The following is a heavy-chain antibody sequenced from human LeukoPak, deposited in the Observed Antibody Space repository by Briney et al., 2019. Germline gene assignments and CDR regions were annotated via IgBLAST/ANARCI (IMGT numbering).Heavy chain of an antibody. D-gene: IGHD6-19*01. V-gene: IGHV1-18*01. J-gene: IGHJ4*02. Sequence: GASVKVSCKASGFPFTHHGITWVRQAPGQGLEWMGWISGYNGDTNYAQEFQGRVTLTTDTSTSTAYMELRSLKSDDTAVYYCARDPTNASGRYAYFDYWGQGTLVTVSS. CDR3: ARDPTNASGRYAYFDY. CDR2: ISGYNGDT. CDR1: GFPFTHHG.